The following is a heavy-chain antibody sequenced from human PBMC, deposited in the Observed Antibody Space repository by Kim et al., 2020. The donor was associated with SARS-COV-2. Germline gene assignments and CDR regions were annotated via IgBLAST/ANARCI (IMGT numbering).Heavy chain of an antibody. Sequence: TNYSPSFQGHVPISADKSISTAYLQWSSLKASDTAMYYCARHETHWGHDYWGQGTLVTVSS. D-gene: IGHD7-27*01. CDR3: ARHETHWGHDY. J-gene: IGHJ4*02. CDR2: T. V-gene: IGHV5-10-1*01.